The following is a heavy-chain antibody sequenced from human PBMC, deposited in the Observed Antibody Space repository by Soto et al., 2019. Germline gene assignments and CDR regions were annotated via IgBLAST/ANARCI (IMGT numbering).Heavy chain of an antibody. V-gene: IGHV3-74*01. CDR1: GFTFSIYW. Sequence: PGESLKISCAASGFTFSIYWMHWVRQATGKGLVWVSRINSDGSSTSYADSVKGRFTISRDNAKNTLYLQMNSLRAEDTAVYYCARAPVDTAMVYESYYYYGMDVWGQGTTVTVSS. J-gene: IGHJ6*02. CDR3: ARAPVDTAMVYESYYYYGMDV. D-gene: IGHD5-18*01. CDR2: INSDGSST.